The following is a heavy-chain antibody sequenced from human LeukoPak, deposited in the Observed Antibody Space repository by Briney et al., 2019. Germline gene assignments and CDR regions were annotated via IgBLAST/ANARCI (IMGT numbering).Heavy chain of an antibody. CDR2: IDTQSQTV. CDR1: GVSFNSFY. Sequence: GGSLRLSCTISGVSFNSFYMNWVRQAPGKGLEWISYIDTQSQTVYYADSRRGRFTISRDNAKNSLYLQINSLRDEDTALYYCAGGGDSGWAIDNWGQGTLVIVSS. D-gene: IGHD6-19*01. J-gene: IGHJ4*02. V-gene: IGHV3-48*02. CDR3: AGGGDSGWAIDN.